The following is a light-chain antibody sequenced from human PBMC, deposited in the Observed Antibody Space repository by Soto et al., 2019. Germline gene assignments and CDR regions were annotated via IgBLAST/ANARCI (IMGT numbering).Light chain of an antibody. V-gene: IGKV3-20*01. CDR2: GAS. CDR1: QSVSSSY. J-gene: IGKJ2*01. Sequence: EIVLTQSPGTLSLSPGERATLSCRASQSVSSSYLAWYQQKPGQAPRLLIYGASSRATGIPDRFSGSGSGTDFPFTISRLEPEDFAVYYCQQYGSSPLYTFGQGTKLEIK. CDR3: QQYGSSPLYT.